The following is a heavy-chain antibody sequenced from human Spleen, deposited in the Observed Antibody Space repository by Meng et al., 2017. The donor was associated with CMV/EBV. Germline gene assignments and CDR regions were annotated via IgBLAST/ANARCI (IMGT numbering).Heavy chain of an antibody. CDR2: SSSSGVTI. V-gene: IGHV3-11*01. CDR3: ARGGYCSGGSCYGNYYFDY. J-gene: IGHJ4*02. CDR1: FSDYY. D-gene: IGHD2-15*01. Sequence: FSDYYMSWIRQAPGKGLEWVSYSSSSGVTIYYADSVKGRFTISRDNAKNSLYLQMNSLRAEDTAVYYCARGGYCSGGSCYGNYYFDYWGQGTLVTVSS.